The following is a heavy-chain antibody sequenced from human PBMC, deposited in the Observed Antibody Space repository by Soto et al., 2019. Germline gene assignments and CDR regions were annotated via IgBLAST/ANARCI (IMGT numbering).Heavy chain of an antibody. D-gene: IGHD1-1*01. CDR2: IRYDGSNK. CDR1: GFTFSSYG. J-gene: IGHJ5*02. Sequence: QVQLVESGGGVVQPGRSLRLSCAASGFTFSSYGMHWVRQAPGKGLEWVAVIRYDGSNKYYADSVKGRFTISRDNSKNTLYLQMNSLRAEDTAVYYCARAKLPMRNDWFDPWGQGTLVTVSS. V-gene: IGHV3-33*01. CDR3: ARAKLPMRNDWFDP.